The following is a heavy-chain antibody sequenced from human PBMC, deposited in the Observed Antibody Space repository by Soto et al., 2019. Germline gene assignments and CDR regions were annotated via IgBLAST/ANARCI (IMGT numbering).Heavy chain of an antibody. J-gene: IGHJ6*02. CDR3: ARKGYIGNFGLDV. V-gene: IGHV1-18*01. D-gene: IGHD5-12*01. Sequence: QVQLVQSGAEVKRPGASGRVSCKASGYTFRNYDVPWVRRAPGHGLEWMGWISISKGKTYYQESLQGRVTMTMDTGTTTAYMEVRSLRSDDTAVYYCARKGYIGNFGLDVWGQGTTVTVSS. CDR2: ISISKGKT. CDR1: GYTFRNYD.